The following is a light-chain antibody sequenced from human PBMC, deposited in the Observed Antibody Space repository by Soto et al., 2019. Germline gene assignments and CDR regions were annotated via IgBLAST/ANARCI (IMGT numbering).Light chain of an antibody. J-gene: IGLJ2*01. CDR3: SSYTSSSTLEV. CDR2: DVS. V-gene: IGLV2-14*01. CDR1: SSDVCGYNY. Sequence: QSVLTQPASVSGSPGQSITISCTGTSSDVCGYNYVSWYQQHPGKAPKLMIYDVSNRPSGVSNRFSGSKSGNTASLTISGLQAEDEADYYCSSYTSSSTLEVFGGGTKVTVL.